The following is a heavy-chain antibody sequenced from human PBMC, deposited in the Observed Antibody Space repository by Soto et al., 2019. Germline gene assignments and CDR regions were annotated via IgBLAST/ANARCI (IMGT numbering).Heavy chain of an antibody. CDR3: ARHRRAIVATTDPLDI. CDR1: GDDFDIYL. CDR2: IYTGDSET. V-gene: IGHV5-51*01. Sequence: PGESLKISCQVFGDDFDIYLIAGGRQTPGRGLEWIGFIYTGDSETKYNPSFEGRVTISVDKSTSTAYVQWSGLKASDTATYYCARHRRAIVATTDPLDIWGQGTKVTVSS. J-gene: IGHJ3*02. D-gene: IGHD2-21*01.